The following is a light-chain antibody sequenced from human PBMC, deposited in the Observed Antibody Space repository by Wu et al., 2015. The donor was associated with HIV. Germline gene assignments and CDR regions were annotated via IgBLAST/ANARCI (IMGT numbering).Light chain of an antibody. CDR2: GAS. CDR1: QTVRNNY. V-gene: IGKV3-20*01. Sequence: EIVLTQSPGTLSLSPGERATLSCRASQTVRNNYLAWYQQKPGQAPRLLIYGASSRTTGISDRFNGSGSGTDFTLTISRLEPEDFAVYYCQQYSTSLALTFGGGTKVEIK. CDR3: QQYSTSLALT. J-gene: IGKJ4*01.